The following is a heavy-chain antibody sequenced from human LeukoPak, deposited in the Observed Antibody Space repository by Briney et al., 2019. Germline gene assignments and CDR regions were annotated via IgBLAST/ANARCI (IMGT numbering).Heavy chain of an antibody. CDR2: IRSKANSYAT. V-gene: IGHV3-73*01. D-gene: IGHD4-17*01. Sequence: GGSLRLSCAASGFTFSGSAIHWVRQASGKGLEWVGRIRSKANSYATSSAASVKARFTISGDDSKNTAYLQMSSLKTEDTAVYYCTRDYGVLFDYWGQGTLVTVSS. CDR3: TRDYGVLFDY. CDR1: GFTFSGSA. J-gene: IGHJ4*02.